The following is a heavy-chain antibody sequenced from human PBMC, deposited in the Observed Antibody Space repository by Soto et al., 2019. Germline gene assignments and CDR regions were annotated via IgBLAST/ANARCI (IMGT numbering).Heavy chain of an antibody. D-gene: IGHD6-13*01. J-gene: IGHJ1*01. CDR3: ARAQELVAEYFQH. V-gene: IGHV1-18*01. CDR1: GYTFTNYG. CDR2: ISAYNGNT. Sequence: QVQLVQSGAEVKNPGASVKVSCKASGYTFTNYGLSWVRQAPGKGLEWMGWISAYNGNTNYAQKLQGRVTMTTDTSTSTACRDLRSLRSDDTAVYYCARAQELVAEYFQHWGQGNLVTVS.